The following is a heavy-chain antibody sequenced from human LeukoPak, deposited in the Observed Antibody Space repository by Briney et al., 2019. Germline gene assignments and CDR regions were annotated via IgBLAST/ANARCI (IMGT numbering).Heavy chain of an antibody. Sequence: GGSLRLSCAASGFTFSSYWMHWVRQAPGKGLVWVSRINSDGSSSSYADSVKGRFTISRDNAKNTLYLQMNSLRAEDTAVYHCARDDAGYSYDPRGWFDPWGQGTLVTVSS. CDR3: ARDDAGYSYDPRGWFDP. D-gene: IGHD5-18*01. CDR1: GFTFSSYW. J-gene: IGHJ5*02. CDR2: INSDGSSS. V-gene: IGHV3-74*01.